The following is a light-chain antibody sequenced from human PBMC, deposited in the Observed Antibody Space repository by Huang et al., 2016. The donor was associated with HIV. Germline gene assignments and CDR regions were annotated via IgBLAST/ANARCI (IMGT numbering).Light chain of an antibody. CDR2: DTA. V-gene: IGKV3-11*01. J-gene: IGKJ4*01. Sequence: EIVLTQSPATLSLSPGERSTPSCRASQSVSSYLAWYQQKPGPAPQLLIYDTANRAPGIPARCSGSGSGTGCTLTISSLEPEDFAVYYCQQRSNWPLTFGGGTKVEIK. CDR1: QSVSSY. CDR3: QQRSNWPLT.